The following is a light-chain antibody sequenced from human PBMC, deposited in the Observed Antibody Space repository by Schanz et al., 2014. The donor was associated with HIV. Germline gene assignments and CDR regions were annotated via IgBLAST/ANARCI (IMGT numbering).Light chain of an antibody. CDR3: QQCVTYPYT. CDR2: QAS. CDR1: QTIGRL. Sequence: DIQMTQSPSTVSASVGDRVTITCRASQTIGRLLAWYQQKPGTAPVLLIYQASTLETGVPSRFSGSGSGTQFTLTISGLQPDDFATYFCQQCVTYPYTFGQGTNLEFK. V-gene: IGKV1-5*03. J-gene: IGKJ2*01.